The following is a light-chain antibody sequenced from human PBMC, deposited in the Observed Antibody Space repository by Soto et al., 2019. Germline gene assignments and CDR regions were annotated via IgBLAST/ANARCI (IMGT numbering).Light chain of an antibody. J-gene: IGKJ4*01. Sequence: EIVLTQSPATLSLSPGERATLSRRASQSISSHLVWYQQKPGQAPRLLMYDASNRATGIPARFSGSGSGTDFTLTISSLEPEDFAVYYCQQRPNWPLTFGGGTKVEIK. CDR1: QSISSH. V-gene: IGKV3-11*01. CDR2: DAS. CDR3: QQRPNWPLT.